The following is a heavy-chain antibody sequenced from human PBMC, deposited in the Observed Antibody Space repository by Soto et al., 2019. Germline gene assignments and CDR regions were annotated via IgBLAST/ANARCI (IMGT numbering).Heavy chain of an antibody. D-gene: IGHD4-4*01. J-gene: IGHJ6*02. CDR1: GYTFTSYG. CDR2: ISAYNGNT. Sequence: ASVKVSCKASGYTFTSYGISWVRQAPGQGLEWMGWISAYNGNTNYAQKLQGRVTMTTDTSTSTAYMELRSLRSDDTAVYYCARDRPAPLYSNYTPYYYYGMDVWGQGTTVTVSS. CDR3: ARDRPAPLYSNYTPYYYYGMDV. V-gene: IGHV1-18*04.